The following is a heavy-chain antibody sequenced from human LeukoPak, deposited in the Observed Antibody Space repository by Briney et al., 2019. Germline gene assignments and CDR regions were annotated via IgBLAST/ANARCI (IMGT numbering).Heavy chain of an antibody. Sequence: GGSLRLSCAASGFIFPTYGMHWVRQAPGKGLEWVACIYPDGNNKDYADSVKGRFTISRDNLKNTLYLQMNSLRAEDTAVYYCARGGSGDIFDIWGQGTMVTVSS. D-gene: IGHD2-21*01. J-gene: IGHJ3*02. CDR2: IYPDGNNK. CDR1: GFIFPTYG. V-gene: IGHV3-30*12. CDR3: ARGGSGDIFDI.